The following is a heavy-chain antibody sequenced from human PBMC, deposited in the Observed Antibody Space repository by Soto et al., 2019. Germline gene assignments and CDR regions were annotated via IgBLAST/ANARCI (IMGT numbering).Heavy chain of an antibody. V-gene: IGHV3-30*18. J-gene: IGHJ5*02. CDR2: ISYDGSDK. D-gene: IGHD3-16*01. Sequence: GGSLRLSCAGSGLTFSSCAMHGVRQAPGKGLEWVAVISYDGSDKYYGDSVKGRFTISRDDSKNTLYLQMNSLRVEDTAIYYCAKTAGYDYVWGSSGLDPWGQGT. CDR1: GLTFSSCA. CDR3: AKTAGYDYVWGSSGLDP.